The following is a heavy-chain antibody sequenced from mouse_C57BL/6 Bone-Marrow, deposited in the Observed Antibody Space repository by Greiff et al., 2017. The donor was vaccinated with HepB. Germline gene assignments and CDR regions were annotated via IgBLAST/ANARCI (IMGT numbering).Heavy chain of an antibody. CDR3: ARDGYDGRDFDY. Sequence: EVQLQESGGGLVQPGESLKLSCESNEYEFPSHDMSWVRKTPEKRLELVAAINSDGGSTYYPDTMERRFIISRDNTKKPLYLQMSSLRSEDTALYYCARDGYDGRDFDYWGQGTTLTVSS. CDR2: INSDGGST. CDR1: EYEFPSHD. J-gene: IGHJ2*01. D-gene: IGHD2-2*01. V-gene: IGHV5-2*01.